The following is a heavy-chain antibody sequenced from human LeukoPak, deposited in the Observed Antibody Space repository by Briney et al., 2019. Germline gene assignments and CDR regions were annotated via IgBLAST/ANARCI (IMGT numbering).Heavy chain of an antibody. CDR2: IYYSGST. Sequence: SETLSLTCTVSGGSISSSSYYWGWIRQPPGKGLEWIGSIYYSGSTYYNPSLKSRVTISVDTSKNQFSLKLSSVTAADTAVYYRARLPHNYYDSSGAYFDYWGQGTLVTVSS. CDR3: ARLPHNYYDSSGAYFDY. V-gene: IGHV4-39*01. CDR1: GGSISSSSYY. J-gene: IGHJ4*02. D-gene: IGHD3-22*01.